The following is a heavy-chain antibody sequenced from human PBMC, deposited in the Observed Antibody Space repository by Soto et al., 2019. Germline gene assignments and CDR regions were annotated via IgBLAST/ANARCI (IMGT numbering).Heavy chain of an antibody. V-gene: IGHV4-4*07. CDR2: IYTSGST. J-gene: IGHJ3*02. D-gene: IGHD5-18*01. Sequence: SETLSLTCIVSGGSISSYYWSWIRQPAGKGLEWIGHIYTSGSTNNNPSLKSRVTMSVDTSKNQFSLELSSVTAADTAVYYCARTDTPMGLMDIWGQGTIVTVSS. CDR1: GGSISSYY. CDR3: ARTDTPMGLMDI.